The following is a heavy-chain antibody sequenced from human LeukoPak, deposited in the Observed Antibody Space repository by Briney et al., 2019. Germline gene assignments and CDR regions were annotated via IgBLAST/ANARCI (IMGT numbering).Heavy chain of an antibody. Sequence: GGSLRLSCAASGFTFSSYAMSWVRQAPGKGLEWVSVIYSSGSTYYADSVKGRFTISRDTSKNTLYLQVNSLRAEDTAVYYCARTYSNSYYSSFDYWGQGTLLTVSS. V-gene: IGHV3-53*01. J-gene: IGHJ4*02. CDR1: GFTFSSYA. CDR3: ARTYSNSYYSSFDY. D-gene: IGHD6-13*01. CDR2: IYSSGST.